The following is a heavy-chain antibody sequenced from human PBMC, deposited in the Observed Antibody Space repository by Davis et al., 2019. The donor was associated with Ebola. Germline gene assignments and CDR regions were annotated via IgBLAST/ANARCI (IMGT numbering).Heavy chain of an antibody. CDR3: AQEYCSNSGSYCTYFDH. Sequence: GESLKISCAASGFSFSTYGMHWVRQAPGKGLEWVAVISYDGNYKNYVDSVKGRFTISRDNSDNTLYLQMNSLRAEETAVYYCAQEYCSNSGSYCTYFDHWGQGTLVTVSS. D-gene: IGHD3-10*01. J-gene: IGHJ4*02. CDR2: ISYDGNYK. CDR1: GFSFSTYG. V-gene: IGHV3-30*18.